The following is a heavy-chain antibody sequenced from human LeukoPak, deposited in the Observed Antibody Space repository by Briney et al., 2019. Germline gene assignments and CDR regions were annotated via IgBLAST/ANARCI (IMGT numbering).Heavy chain of an antibody. CDR1: GYTFTSYH. D-gene: IGHD2-2*01. Sequence: ASVQVSCKTSGYTFTSYHMHWVRQAPGQGLEWVAIIKSTGDTTVYAQKFQGRVTVTRDTSTSTVYMDLSSLSSEDPAVYYCVREDAHTYYFDFWAPGTLVTVSS. V-gene: IGHV1-46*01. J-gene: IGHJ4*02. CDR2: IKSTGDTT. CDR3: VREDAHTYYFDF.